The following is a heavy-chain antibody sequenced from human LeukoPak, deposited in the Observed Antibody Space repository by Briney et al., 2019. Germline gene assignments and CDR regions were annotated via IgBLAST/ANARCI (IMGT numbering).Heavy chain of an antibody. J-gene: IGHJ6*04. D-gene: IGHD4-17*01. CDR1: GGTFGSYA. V-gene: IGHV1-69*06. CDR3: ASYYGDYPSYYYGMDV. Sequence: GASVKVSCKASGGTFGSYAISWVRQAPGQGLEWMGGIIPIFGTANYAQKFQGRVTIAADKSTSTAYMELSSLRSEDTAVYYCASYYGDYPSYYYGMDVWGKGTTVTVSS. CDR2: IIPIFGTA.